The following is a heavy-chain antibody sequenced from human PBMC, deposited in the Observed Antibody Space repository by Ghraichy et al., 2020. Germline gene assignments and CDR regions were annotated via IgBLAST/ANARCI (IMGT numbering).Heavy chain of an antibody. J-gene: IGHJ6*02. Sequence: ASVKVSCKASGYTFTSYGISWVRQAPGQGLEWMGWISAYNGNTNYAQKLQGRVTMTTDTSTSTAYMELRSLRSDDTAVYYCARAEVATIGQGIGYYYYGMDVWGQGTTVTVSS. D-gene: IGHD5-12*01. CDR1: GYTFTSYG. CDR3: ARAEVATIGQGIGYYYYGMDV. CDR2: ISAYNGNT. V-gene: IGHV1-18*01.